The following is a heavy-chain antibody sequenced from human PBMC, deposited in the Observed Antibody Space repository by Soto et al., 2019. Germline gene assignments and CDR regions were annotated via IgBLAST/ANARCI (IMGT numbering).Heavy chain of an antibody. CDR3: ARGLSSPSAAGV. Sequence: QLQLQESGPGLVKPSETLSLTCAVSGGSVSSGGNYWGWIRQSPGKGLEWIGSVHDTGTAHYNPSLTSRVTISGDRSKNQFSLAVNSVTAADRAVYYCARGLSSPSAAGVWGQGTLVTVSS. J-gene: IGHJ4*02. CDR1: GGSVSSGGNY. V-gene: IGHV4-39*01. CDR2: VHDTGTA. D-gene: IGHD6-6*01.